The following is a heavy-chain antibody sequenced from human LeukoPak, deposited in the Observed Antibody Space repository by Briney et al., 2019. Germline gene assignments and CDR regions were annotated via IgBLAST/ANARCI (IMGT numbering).Heavy chain of an antibody. Sequence: GGSLRLSCAASGFTFSSNWMHWVRQAPGKGLVWVSCIKSDGGITNYADSVKGRFTISRDNAKNTLYLQMNSLRAEDTAVYYCAGGSGSYPEYWGQGTLVTVSS. D-gene: IGHD3-10*01. J-gene: IGHJ4*02. CDR2: IKSDGGIT. CDR1: GFTFSSNW. CDR3: AGGSGSYPEY. V-gene: IGHV3-74*01.